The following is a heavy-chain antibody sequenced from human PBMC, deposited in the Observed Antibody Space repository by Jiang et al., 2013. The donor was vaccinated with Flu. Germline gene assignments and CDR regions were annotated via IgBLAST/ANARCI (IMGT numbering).Heavy chain of an antibody. CDR1: GFSLSTNGMC. D-gene: IGHD5-18*01. CDR3: TRTSAGYSYDY. Sequence: KPTQTLTLTCTFSGFSLSTNGMCVSWIRQPPGKALEWLARIDWNDDKFYSTSLKTRLTISKDISKNQVVLTMTNMDPVDTATYYCTRTSAGYSYDYWGQGTLVTVSS. V-gene: IGHV2-70*16. CDR2: IDWNDDK. J-gene: IGHJ4*02.